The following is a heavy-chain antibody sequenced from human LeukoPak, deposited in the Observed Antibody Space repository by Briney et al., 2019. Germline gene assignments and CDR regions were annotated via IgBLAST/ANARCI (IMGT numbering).Heavy chain of an antibody. CDR2: IYYSGST. CDR1: GGSISSNTYY. CDR3: ARRSFYYDILTGFSG. Sequence: SETLSLTCTVSGGSISSNTYYWGWIRQPPGKGLEWIGSIYYSGSTYYNPSLKSRVTISVDTSKNQFSLKLSSVTAADTAVYYCARRSFYYDILTGFSGWGQGTLVTVSS. D-gene: IGHD3-9*01. V-gene: IGHV4-39*07. J-gene: IGHJ4*02.